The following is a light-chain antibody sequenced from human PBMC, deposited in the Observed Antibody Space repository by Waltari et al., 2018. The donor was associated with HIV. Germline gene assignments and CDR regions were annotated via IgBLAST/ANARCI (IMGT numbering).Light chain of an antibody. CDR3: CSYAGTYTYVL. V-gene: IGLV2-11*01. J-gene: IGLJ3*02. CDR1: SSDVGGYDS. Sequence: QSALTQPRSVSGSPGQSVTISCTGPSSDVGGYDSVSWYLQHPGKVPKLIIYEVIKRPSGVPDRFSGSKSGNPASLTISGLQTEDEADYFCCSYAGTYTYVLFGGGTKLTVL. CDR2: EVI.